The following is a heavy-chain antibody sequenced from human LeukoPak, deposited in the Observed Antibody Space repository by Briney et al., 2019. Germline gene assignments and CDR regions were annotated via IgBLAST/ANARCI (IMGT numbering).Heavy chain of an antibody. V-gene: IGHV3-23*01. CDR3: AKVGGYNFYYGMDV. J-gene: IGHJ6*02. D-gene: IGHD5-24*01. Sequence: GGSLRLSCAASGFTFSSYAMSWVRQAPGKRLEWVSTISGSGSTYYADSVKGRFTISRDNSKNTLYLQMNSLRAEDTAVYYCAKVGGYNFYYGMDVWGQGTTVTVSS. CDR2: ISGSGST. CDR1: GFTFSSYA.